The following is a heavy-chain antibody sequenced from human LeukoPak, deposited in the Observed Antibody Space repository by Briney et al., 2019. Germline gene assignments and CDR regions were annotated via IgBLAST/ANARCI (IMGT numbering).Heavy chain of an antibody. Sequence: PGGSLRLSCTASGFTFRSYSMSWVRQGPGTGLEWVSAISGSGDTTFYADSVKGRFTISRDNSKKTLYLQVNSLRAEDTAVYFCAKELTTERTPGVDSWGQGTLVTVSS. D-gene: IGHD4-17*01. CDR3: AKELTTERTPGVDS. CDR1: GFTFRSYS. J-gene: IGHJ4*02. CDR2: ISGSGDTT. V-gene: IGHV3-23*01.